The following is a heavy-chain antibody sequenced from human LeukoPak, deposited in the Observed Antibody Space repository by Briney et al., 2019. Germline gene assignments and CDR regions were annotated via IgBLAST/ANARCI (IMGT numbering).Heavy chain of an antibody. CDR2: ISGSGGST. V-gene: IGHV3-23*01. D-gene: IGHD3-22*01. CDR1: GFTFSSYA. J-gene: IGHJ4*02. CDR3: AKDRHYYDSSGQFDY. Sequence: GGSLRLSCAASGFTFSSYAMSWVRQAPGKGLEWVSAISGSGGSTYYADSVKGRFTISRDNSKNTLYLQMNSPRAEDTAVYYCAKDRHYYDSSGQFDYWGQGTLVAVSS.